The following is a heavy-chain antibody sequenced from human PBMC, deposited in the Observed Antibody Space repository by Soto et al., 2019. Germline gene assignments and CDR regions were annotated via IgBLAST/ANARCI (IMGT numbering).Heavy chain of an antibody. CDR1: GGSISSGDYY. V-gene: IGHV4-30-4*01. J-gene: IGHJ4*02. CDR2: IYYSGST. Sequence: SETLSLTCTVSGGSISSGDYYWSWIRQPPGKGLEWIGYIYYSGSTYYNPSLKSRVTISVDTSKNQFSLKLSSVTAADTAVYYCARRAKIVVGNYIYYRGQGTPVPVSS. D-gene: IGHD3-22*01. CDR3: ARRAKIVVGNYIYY.